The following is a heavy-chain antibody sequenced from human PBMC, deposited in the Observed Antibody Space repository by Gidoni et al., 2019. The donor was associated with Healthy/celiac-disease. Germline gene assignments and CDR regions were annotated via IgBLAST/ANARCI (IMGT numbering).Heavy chain of an antibody. V-gene: IGHV1-69*04. CDR1: GGTFSSYA. Sequence: QVQLVQSEAEVKKPGSSVKVSCKASGGTFSSYAISWVRQAPGQGLECMGRIIPILGIANYAQKFQGRVTITADKSTSTAYMELSSLRSEDTAVYYCARAGGDGDYVLSSWFDPWGQGTLVTVSS. CDR3: ARAGGDGDYVLSSWFDP. J-gene: IGHJ5*02. D-gene: IGHD4-17*01. CDR2: IIPILGIA.